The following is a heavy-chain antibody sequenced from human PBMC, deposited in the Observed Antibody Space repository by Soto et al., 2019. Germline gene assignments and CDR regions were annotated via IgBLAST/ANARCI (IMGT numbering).Heavy chain of an antibody. D-gene: IGHD6-13*01. J-gene: IGHJ3*02. CDR1: GGTFNSYT. CDR3: ARGGCGGQQQLVRDGIDI. V-gene: IGHV1-69*02. Sequence: QVQLVQSGAEVKKPGSSVKVSCKASGGTFNSYTISWVRQAPGQGLEWMGRIVPIFDIAKYAQKFQGRVTTTPDKSTSTAYRGPSSLISEHTSVYYCARGGCGGQQQLVRDGIDIWGQGTMVTVSS. CDR2: IVPIFDIA.